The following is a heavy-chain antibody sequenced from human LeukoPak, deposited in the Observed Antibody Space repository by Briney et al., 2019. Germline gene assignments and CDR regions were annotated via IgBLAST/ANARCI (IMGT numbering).Heavy chain of an antibody. CDR3: ARLKRGVGTYYYGVDV. Sequence: SETLSLTCSVSGYSISSGYYWGWIRQPPGKGLEWIGRIYHSGSTYYDPSLKSRVTISVDTSRNQFSLKLSSVTAADTAVYYCARLKRGVGTYYYGVDVWGQGTTVTVSS. D-gene: IGHD3-10*01. J-gene: IGHJ6*02. CDR2: IYHSGST. V-gene: IGHV4-38-2*02. CDR1: GYSISSGYY.